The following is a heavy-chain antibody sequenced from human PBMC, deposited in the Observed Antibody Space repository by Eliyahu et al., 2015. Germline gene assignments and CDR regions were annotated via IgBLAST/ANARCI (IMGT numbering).Heavy chain of an antibody. Sequence: EVQLVXSGGGLVQPGGSLXXXCAASGFPVSSNXMNWVRQAPGKGLEWVSVVYSGGTTYYADSVKGRCTVSIDNSDNTLYLQMNSLRVEDTAVYYCARERAVAGTGESSHYYALDVWGQGTTVTVSS. D-gene: IGHD6-19*01. CDR1: GFPVSSNX. V-gene: IGHV3-66*01. CDR2: VYSGGTT. J-gene: IGHJ6*02. CDR3: ARERAVAGTGESSHYYALDV.